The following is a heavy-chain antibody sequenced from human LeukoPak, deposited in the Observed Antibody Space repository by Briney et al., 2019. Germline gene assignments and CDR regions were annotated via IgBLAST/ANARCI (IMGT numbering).Heavy chain of an antibody. CDR2: ISGSSSYI. J-gene: IGHJ4*02. CDR3: ARRDIVAAYFDF. V-gene: IGHV3-21*01. CDR1: GFTFSSSC. D-gene: IGHD5-12*01. Sequence: GGSLRLSCEASGFTFSSSCMNWVRQAPGKGLEWVSSISGSSSYIYYAGSVKGRFTISRDNAKNSLYLQMNSLRAEDTAVYYCARRDIVAAYFDFWGQGTLVTVSS.